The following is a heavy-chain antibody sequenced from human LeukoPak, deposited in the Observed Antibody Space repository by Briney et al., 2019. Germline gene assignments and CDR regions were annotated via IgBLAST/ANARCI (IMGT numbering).Heavy chain of an antibody. CDR1: GFSISNDW. V-gene: IGHV3-15*01. CDR2: VKSRSAGETT. D-gene: IGHD3-10*01. CDR3: TLIQGWGSGSYYRDF. J-gene: IGHJ4*02. Sequence: GGSLRLSCAASGFSISNDWMSWVRQAPGKGLEWVARVKSRSAGETTDYAAPVKGRFTISGDDSKNTLYLQMNSLKTEDTAVYYCTLIQGWGSGSYYRDFWGQGTLVTVSS.